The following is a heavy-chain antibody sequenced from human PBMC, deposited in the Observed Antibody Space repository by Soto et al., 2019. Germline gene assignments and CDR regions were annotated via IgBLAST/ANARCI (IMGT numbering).Heavy chain of an antibody. CDR2: ISFDGRNT. V-gene: IGHV3-30*18. CDR1: GFTFNDYG. D-gene: IGHD3-10*02. Sequence: GVPLRLSYAASGFTFNDYGMHWVRKAPGKGLEWVVVISFDGRNTYYAASVKGRFTIYRDNSKNTLYLQMTSLRAEDTAVYYCAKQSCSGSYYNVGSVGHFDYWGKGTLVTVSS. CDR3: AKQSCSGSYYNVGSVGHFDY. J-gene: IGHJ4*02.